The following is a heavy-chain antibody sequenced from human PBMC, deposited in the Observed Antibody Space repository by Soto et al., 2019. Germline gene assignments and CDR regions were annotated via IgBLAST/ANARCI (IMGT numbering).Heavy chain of an antibody. D-gene: IGHD6-19*01. J-gene: IGHJ3*02. Sequence: QVQLVESGGGVVQPGRSLRLSCAAAGFTFSSYAMHWVRQAPGKGLEWVAVISYDGSNKYYSDSVKGRFTISRDNSKNTLYLQMHSLRAEDTAVYYCARYSGANDAFDIWGQGTMVTVSS. CDR3: ARYSGANDAFDI. CDR1: GFTFSSYA. V-gene: IGHV3-30-3*01. CDR2: ISYDGSNK.